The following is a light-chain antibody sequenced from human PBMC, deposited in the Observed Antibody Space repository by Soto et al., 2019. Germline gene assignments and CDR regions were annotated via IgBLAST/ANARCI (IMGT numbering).Light chain of an antibody. Sequence: DIQMTQSPSTLSSSVGDRVTITCRASQSISSWLAWYQQKPGKAPKLLIKKASTLESGVPSRFSGSGSGTEFTLTISSLEPDDFATYYCQLYDNYSYTFGQGTKLQIK. CDR1: QSISSW. J-gene: IGKJ2*01. CDR2: KAS. CDR3: QLYDNYSYT. V-gene: IGKV1-5*03.